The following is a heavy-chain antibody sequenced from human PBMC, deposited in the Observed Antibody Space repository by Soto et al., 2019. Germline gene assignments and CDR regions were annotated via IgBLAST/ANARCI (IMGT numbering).Heavy chain of an antibody. D-gene: IGHD1-26*01. CDR2: IGGCNTDR. CDR1: RFIFSGYC. Sequence: DVQLLESGGGLVQPGGSLEPFFAASRFIFSGYCLNWVPQASGEGLGGGSSIGGCNTDRYYADSVKGRFIISRDNSKNTMYLQMNSLRDDDTAVYYCAKDAVSYNGKWDWFDSWGQGTLVTVSS. V-gene: IGHV3-23*01. CDR3: AKDAVSYNGKWDWFDS. J-gene: IGHJ5*01.